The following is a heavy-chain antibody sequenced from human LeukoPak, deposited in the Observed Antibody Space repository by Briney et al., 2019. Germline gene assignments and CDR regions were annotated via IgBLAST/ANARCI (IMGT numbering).Heavy chain of an antibody. CDR3: ARDERGFFYYMDV. CDR2: ISYAGSNT. J-gene: IGHJ6*03. CDR1: RFTLSSYA. V-gene: IGHV3-30*04. D-gene: IGHD2-15*01. Sequence: GGSLRLSCEASRFTLSSYAMHGVRQTPGEGLEWVAAISYAGSNTHYADSVKGRFTISRDNSKNTMFLQMSSLRVEDTALYYCARDERGFFYYMDVWGKGTTVTVSS.